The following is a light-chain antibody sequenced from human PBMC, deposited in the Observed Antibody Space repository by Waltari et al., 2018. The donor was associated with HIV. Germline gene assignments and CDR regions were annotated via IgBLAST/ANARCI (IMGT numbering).Light chain of an antibody. CDR1: QAISNS. CDR2: AAS. V-gene: IGKV1-NL1*01. CDR3: QQYFSPPPLT. J-gene: IGKJ4*01. Sequence: DIQMTQSPSSLSASVGDRVTITCRASQAISNSLAWYQQKPGQAPKLLLYAASRLESGVPSRFSGSRSGTDYALTISSLQPEDFAVYYCQQYFSPPPLTFGGGTKVEIK.